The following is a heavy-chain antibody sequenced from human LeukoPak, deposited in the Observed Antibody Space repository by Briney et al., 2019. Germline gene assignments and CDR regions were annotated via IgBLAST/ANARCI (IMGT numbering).Heavy chain of an antibody. Sequence: GRSLRLSCAASGFTFSSYNVHWVRQAPGKGLEWVAVIWYDGSNKYCADSVKGRFTISRDNSKNTLYVQMNSLRVEDTAVYYCARDVRYWGRGTLVTVSS. V-gene: IGHV3-33*01. CDR2: IWYDGSNK. CDR1: GFTFSSYN. J-gene: IGHJ4*02. CDR3: ARDVRY.